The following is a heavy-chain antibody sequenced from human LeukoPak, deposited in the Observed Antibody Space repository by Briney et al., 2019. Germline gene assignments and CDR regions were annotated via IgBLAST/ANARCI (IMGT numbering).Heavy chain of an antibody. CDR2: ISSSSSYI. CDR3: AREGYYDSSGYYSHDY. Sequence: GGSLRLSCAASGFTFSSYSMNWVRQAPGKGLEWASSISSSSSYIYYADSVKGRFTISRDNAKNSLYLQMNSLRAEDTAVYYCAREGYYDSSGYYSHDYWGQGTLVTVSS. CDR1: GFTFSSYS. J-gene: IGHJ4*02. D-gene: IGHD3-22*01. V-gene: IGHV3-21*01.